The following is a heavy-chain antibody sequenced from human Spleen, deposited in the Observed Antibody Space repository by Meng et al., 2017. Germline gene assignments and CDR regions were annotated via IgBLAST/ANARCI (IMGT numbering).Heavy chain of an antibody. CDR2: IYCSGNT. Sequence: QLQESGPGLVKPSQILSLTCTVSGGSINSAVHYWSWIRQHPGKGLEWIGYIYCSGNTHYNPSLKSRASISVDTSRNQFSLKLSSVTVADTAMYYCAREDSRGLNFDSWGKGTLVTVSS. CDR3: AREDSRGLNFDS. V-gene: IGHV4-31*03. D-gene: IGHD3-22*01. J-gene: IGHJ4*02. CDR1: GGSINSAVHY.